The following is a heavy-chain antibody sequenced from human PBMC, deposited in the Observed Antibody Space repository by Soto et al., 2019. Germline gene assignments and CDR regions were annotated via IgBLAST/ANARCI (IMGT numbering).Heavy chain of an antibody. D-gene: IGHD3-10*01. Sequence: QVQLQESGPGLVKPSGTLSLTCAVSGGSISSSNWWSWVRQPPGKGLEWIGEIYHSGSTNYNPSLKSRDTISVDKSNNQFSRTLSSVTAADTAVYYCARVSGSYYYGMDVWCQGTTVTVSS. J-gene: IGHJ6*02. CDR1: GGSISSSNW. V-gene: IGHV4-4*02. CDR3: ARVSGSYYYGMDV. CDR2: IYHSGST.